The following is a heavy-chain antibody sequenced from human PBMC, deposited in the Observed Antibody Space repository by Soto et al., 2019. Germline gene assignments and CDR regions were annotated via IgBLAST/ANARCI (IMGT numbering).Heavy chain of an antibody. V-gene: IGHV3-30*18. CDR3: AKVVYDRQTRSWIQLWSIDY. J-gene: IGHJ4*02. Sequence: GGSLRLSCAASGFTFSSYGMHWVRQAPGKGLEWVAVISYDGSNKYYADSVKGRFTISRENSKNTLYLQMNSLRAEDTAVYYCAKVVYDRQTRSWIQLWSIDYWGQGT. CDR2: ISYDGSNK. CDR1: GFTFSSYG. D-gene: IGHD5-18*01.